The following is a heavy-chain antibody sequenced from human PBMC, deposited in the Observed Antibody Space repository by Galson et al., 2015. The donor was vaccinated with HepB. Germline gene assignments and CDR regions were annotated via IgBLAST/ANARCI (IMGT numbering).Heavy chain of an antibody. J-gene: IGHJ4*02. CDR3: ARSSGGYFDS. CDR1: GFNSSIFW. V-gene: IGHV3-7*01. D-gene: IGHD1-26*01. Sequence: SLRLSCAGSGFNSSIFWMSWVRQAPGKGLEWVANIKQDGREKYYVGPVKGRFTISRDNAGNSLYPQMNSLRGEDTALYYCARSSGGYFDSWGQGILVTVSP. CDR2: IKQDGREK.